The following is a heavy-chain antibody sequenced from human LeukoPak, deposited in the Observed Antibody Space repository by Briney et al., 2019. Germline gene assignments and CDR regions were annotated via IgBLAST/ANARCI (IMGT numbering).Heavy chain of an antibody. D-gene: IGHD2-2*01. Sequence: PSETLSLTCTVSGGSVSSGSYYWSWIRQPPGKGLEWIGYIYYSGSTNYNPSLKSRVTISVDTSKNQFSLKLSSVTAAATAVYYCGREGSTTPWVDYGGQGPLVTVPS. CDR1: GGSVSSGSYY. CDR3: GREGSTTPWVDY. CDR2: IYYSGST. J-gene: IGHJ4*02. V-gene: IGHV4-61*01.